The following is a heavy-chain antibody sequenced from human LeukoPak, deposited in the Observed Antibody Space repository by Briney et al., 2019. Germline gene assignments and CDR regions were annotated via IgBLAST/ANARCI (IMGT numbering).Heavy chain of an antibody. CDR3: AKGGAYYDFSFDP. D-gene: IGHD3-3*01. J-gene: IGHJ5*02. Sequence: GGSLRLSCAASGFTFRSYAMSWVRQAPGKGLEWVSTINGNGSATYYADSVRGRFTISRDNSKNTLYLQVNSLRAEDTAVYYCAKGGAYYDFSFDPWGRGTLVTVSS. CDR2: INGNGSAT. CDR1: GFTFRSYA. V-gene: IGHV3-23*01.